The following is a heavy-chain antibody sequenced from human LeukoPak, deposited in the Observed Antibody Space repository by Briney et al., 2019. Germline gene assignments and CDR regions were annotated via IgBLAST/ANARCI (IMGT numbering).Heavy chain of an antibody. CDR3: ARDDFEYSVHNGMDV. CDR2: VYRSGDT. J-gene: IGHJ6*02. D-gene: IGHD3-9*01. V-gene: IGHV4-4*07. CDR1: GGSISTYY. Sequence: SETLSLTCSVSGGSISTYYWSWIRQPAGKGLEWIGRVYRSGDTNYNPSLKSRVTMSVDTSKNQISLRLRSVTAADTAVYYCARDDFEYSVHNGMDVWGQGTTVTVTS.